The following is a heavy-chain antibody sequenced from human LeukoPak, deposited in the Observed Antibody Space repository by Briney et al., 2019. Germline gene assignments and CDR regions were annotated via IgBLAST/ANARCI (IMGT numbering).Heavy chain of an antibody. CDR3: ARGGGPFDP. D-gene: IGHD3-16*01. CDR1: GFTFSSYA. J-gene: IGHJ5*02. V-gene: IGHV3-64*04. CDR2: VSNNGGST. Sequence: GGSLRLSCSASGFTFSSYAMHWVRQAPGKGLEYVSAVSNNGGSTYYADSVKGRFTISRDNAKNSLYLQMNSLRAEDTAVYYCARGGGPFDPWGQGTLVTVSS.